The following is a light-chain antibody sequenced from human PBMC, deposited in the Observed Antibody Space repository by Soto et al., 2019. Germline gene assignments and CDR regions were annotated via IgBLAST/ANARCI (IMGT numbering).Light chain of an antibody. J-gene: IGLJ2*01. V-gene: IGLV1-40*01. CDR2: GNS. CDR1: SSNIGAGYD. CDR3: QPYDTTLGGVV. Sequence: QSVLTQPPSVSGAPGQRVTISCTGSSSNIGAGYDVHWYQQLPGTAPKLLIYGNSNRPSGVPDRFSGSKSGTSASLAITGLQVGDEADYSCQPYDTTLGGVVFGEGTKLTAL.